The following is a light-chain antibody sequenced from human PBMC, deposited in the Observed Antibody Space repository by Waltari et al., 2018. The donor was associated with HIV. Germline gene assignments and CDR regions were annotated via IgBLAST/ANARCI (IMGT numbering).Light chain of an antibody. CDR3: SSYTSSSTLV. J-gene: IGLJ2*01. CDR2: EVS. Sequence: QSALTQPASVSGSPGQSITISCTGTRRDIGFYKIVSWYRQHPGEAPQLMIYEVSNRPSGVSNRFSGSKSGNTASLTISGLQAEDEADYYCSSYTSSSTLVFGGGTKLTVL. V-gene: IGLV2-14*01. CDR1: RRDIGFYKI.